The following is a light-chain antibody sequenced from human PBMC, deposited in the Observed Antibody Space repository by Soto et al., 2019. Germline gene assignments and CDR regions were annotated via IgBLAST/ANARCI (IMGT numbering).Light chain of an antibody. CDR3: AAWDDRLSAVV. CDR2: SND. Sequence: QLVLTQPPSASGTPGQRVTISCSGSSSNIGSNTVNWYQQLPGTAPKLLIYSNDQRPSGVPDRFSGSKSGTSASLAISGLQSEDEADYYCAAWDDRLSAVVFGGGTKVTVL. V-gene: IGLV1-44*01. J-gene: IGLJ2*01. CDR1: SSNIGSNT.